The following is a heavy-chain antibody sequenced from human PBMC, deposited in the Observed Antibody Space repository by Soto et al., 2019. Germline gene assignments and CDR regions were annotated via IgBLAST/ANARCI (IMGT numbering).Heavy chain of an antibody. J-gene: IGHJ4*02. CDR1: GYTFIGFY. Sequence: ASVKVSCKASGYTFIGFYMHWVRQAPGQGLEWMGWINPNSGGTKSAEKFQGRVTMTRDTSISTAYMELSRLTSDDTAVYYCASAAVTGTAGLDFWGQGTQVTVSS. V-gene: IGHV1-2*02. D-gene: IGHD6-19*01. CDR2: INPNSGGT. CDR3: ASAAVTGTAGLDF.